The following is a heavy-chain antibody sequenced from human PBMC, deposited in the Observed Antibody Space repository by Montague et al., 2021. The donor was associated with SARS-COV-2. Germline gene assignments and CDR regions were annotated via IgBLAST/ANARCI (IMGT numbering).Heavy chain of an antibody. D-gene: IGHD5-24*01. J-gene: IGHJ5*01. CDR3: ARHARGEGYTSWFDS. CDR1: GDSVSRGSSY. CDR2: NYYTGSR. Sequence: SETLSLTCTVSGDSVSRGSSYWSWIRQPPGKGLEWIGNNYYTGSRKNNSSLKSRLTISVDTSKNQFSLKLSSVTAADTAVYYCARHARGEGYTSWFDSWGQGTLVTVSS. V-gene: IGHV4-61*01.